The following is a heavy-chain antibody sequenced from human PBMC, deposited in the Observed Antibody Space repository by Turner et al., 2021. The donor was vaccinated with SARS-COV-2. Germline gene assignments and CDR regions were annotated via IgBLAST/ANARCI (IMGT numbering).Heavy chain of an antibody. CDR1: GFTFSSYS. Sequence: EVQLVESGGCLVTPGGSLRLSCAASGFTFSSYSMNWVRQAPGKGLEWVSSISSSSSYIYYADSVKGRFTISRDNAKNSLYLQMNSLRAEDTAVYYCARSPTAPGYYYDSSGYYTPYYFDYWGQGTLVTVSS. J-gene: IGHJ4*02. D-gene: IGHD3-22*01. CDR3: ARSPTAPGYYYDSSGYYTPYYFDY. CDR2: ISSSSSYI. V-gene: IGHV3-21*01.